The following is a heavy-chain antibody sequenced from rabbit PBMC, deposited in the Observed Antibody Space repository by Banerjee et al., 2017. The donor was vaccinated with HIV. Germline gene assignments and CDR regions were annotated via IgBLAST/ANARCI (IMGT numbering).Heavy chain of an antibody. CDR3: ARDLVAAIGWNFGW. Sequence: EQLEESGGGLVKPEGSLTLTCKASGVSLNDKDVMCWVRQAPGKGLEWIACINIVTGKSVCASWAKGRFTMSRTSSTTVTLQMTSLTAADTATYFCARDLVAAIGWNFGWWGPGTLVTVS. V-gene: IGHV1S45*01. CDR2: INIVTGKS. J-gene: IGHJ4*01. CDR1: GVSLNDKDV. D-gene: IGHD4-1*01.